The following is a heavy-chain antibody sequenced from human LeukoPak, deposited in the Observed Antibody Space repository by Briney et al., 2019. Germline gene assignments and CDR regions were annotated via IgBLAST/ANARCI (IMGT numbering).Heavy chain of an antibody. CDR2: INPNSGGT. V-gene: IGHV1-2*04. J-gene: IGHJ4*02. Sequence: ASVKVSCKASGYTFTSYYMHWVRQAPGQGLEWMEWINPNSGGTNYAQKFQGWVTMTRDTSINTAYMELNRMTSDDTAIYYCAGATVPHSSSWAYWGQGTPVTVSS. D-gene: IGHD6-13*01. CDR1: GYTFTSYY. CDR3: AGATVPHSSSWAY.